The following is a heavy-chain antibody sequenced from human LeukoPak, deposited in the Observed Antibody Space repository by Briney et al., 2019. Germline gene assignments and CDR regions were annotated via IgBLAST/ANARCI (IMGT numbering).Heavy chain of an antibody. CDR3: ARAAPWFDP. CDR2: IYYSGST. J-gene: IGHJ5*02. Sequence: SETLSLTCTVSGGSISSYYWSWVRQPPGKGLEWIGYIYYSGSTNYNPSLKSRVTISVDTSKNQFSLKLSSVTAADTAVYYCARAAPWFDPWGQGTLVTVSS. V-gene: IGHV4-59*01. CDR1: GGSISSYY.